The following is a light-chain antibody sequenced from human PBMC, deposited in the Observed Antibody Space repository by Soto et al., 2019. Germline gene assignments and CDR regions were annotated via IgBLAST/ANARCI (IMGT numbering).Light chain of an antibody. CDR1: QSISIW. J-gene: IGKJ1*01. V-gene: IGKV1-5*03. CDR2: KAS. CDR3: QQYNSDST. Sequence: IQMTQSPSTLSASVGDRVTITCRASQSISIWLAWYQQKPGKAPKLLIHKASSLESEVPSRFSGSGSGTEFTLTINRLQPDDSATYYCQQYNSDSTFGQGTKVEIK.